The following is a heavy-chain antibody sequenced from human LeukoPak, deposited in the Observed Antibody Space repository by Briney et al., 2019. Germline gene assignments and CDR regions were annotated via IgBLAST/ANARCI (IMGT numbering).Heavy chain of an antibody. CDR1: GGSISSSDYH. CDR3: ARHVVAADVDY. CDR2: IYYSGGT. V-gene: IGHV4-39*01. Sequence: SETLSLTCTVSGGSISSSDYHWGWIRQPPGKGLEWIGSIYYSGGTYYNPSVKSRVTISADASKNQFSLKLSSVTAADTAVYYCARHVVAADVDYWGQGTLVTVSS. D-gene: IGHD6-13*01. J-gene: IGHJ4*02.